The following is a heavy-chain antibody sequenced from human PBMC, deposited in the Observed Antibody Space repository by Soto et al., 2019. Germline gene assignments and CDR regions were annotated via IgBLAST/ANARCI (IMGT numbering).Heavy chain of an antibody. CDR1: GGSISSYY. J-gene: IGHJ4*02. CDR3: ARATYIQLVTN. Sequence: SETLSLTCTVSGGSISSYYWSWIRQPPGKGLEWIGYIHYSGSTNYNPSLKSRVTIAVDTSKNQFSLKLSSVTAADTAVYYCARATYIQLVTNWGPGTLVTVS. CDR2: IHYSGST. D-gene: IGHD1-1*01. V-gene: IGHV4-59*01.